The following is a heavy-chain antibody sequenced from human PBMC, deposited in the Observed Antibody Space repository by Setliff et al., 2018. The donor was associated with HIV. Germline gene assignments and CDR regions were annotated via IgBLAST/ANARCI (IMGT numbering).Heavy chain of an antibody. V-gene: IGHV3-48*03. J-gene: IGHJ4*02. CDR1: GFTFNSYE. CDR2: INGDGDST. D-gene: IGHD1-26*01. Sequence: GGSLRLSCAASGFTFNSYEMTWVRQAPGKGMEWVSGINGDGDSTYYADSLKGRFTVSRDNAKNSLYLQMNRLRDEDTAAYYCAKDRSGSYSFARDWGQGTLVTVFS. CDR3: AKDRSGSYSFARD.